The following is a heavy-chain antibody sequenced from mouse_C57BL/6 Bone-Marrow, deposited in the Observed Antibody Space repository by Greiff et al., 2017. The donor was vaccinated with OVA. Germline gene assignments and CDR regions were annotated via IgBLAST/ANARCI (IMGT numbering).Heavy chain of an antibody. J-gene: IGHJ2*02. V-gene: IGHV1-59*01. CDR2: IAPSDSYI. CDR1: GYTFTNYW. CDR3: AHYGSRLYLHY. Sequence: QVQLQQPGAELVRPGTSVKLSCKASGYTFTNYWMHWVKQRPGQGLEWIGVIAPSDSYINYNQKFKGRATLTVDTSSSTAYMPLSSLTSEDSAVYYCAHYGSRLYLHYWGQGTSLPVSS. D-gene: IGHD1-1*01.